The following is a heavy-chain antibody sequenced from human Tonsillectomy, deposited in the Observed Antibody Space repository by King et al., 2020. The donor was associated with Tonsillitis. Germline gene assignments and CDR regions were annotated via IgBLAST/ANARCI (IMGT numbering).Heavy chain of an antibody. CDR2: IYDSGDA. CDR1: GGSISGGSYY. D-gene: IGHD2-15*01. V-gene: IGHV4-31*03. J-gene: IGHJ5*01. CDR3: GRYAGGVFDS. Sequence: QLQESGPGLVKPSQTLSLTCTVSGGSISGGSYYWSWIRQHPGKGLEWIGYIYDSGDAYYNPSLKSRLTMSLDTSKNHFSLKLSSVTAADTAVYYCGRYAGGVFDSWGQGTLVTVSS.